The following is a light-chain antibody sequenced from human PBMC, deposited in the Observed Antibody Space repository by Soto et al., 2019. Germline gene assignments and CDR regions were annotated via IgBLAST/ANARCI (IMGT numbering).Light chain of an antibody. CDR1: SSDVGGNDY. CDR3: SAYSTTSALV. V-gene: IGLV2-14*01. J-gene: IGLJ1*01. Sequence: QSVLTQPASVSGSPGQSVTISCTGASSDVGGNDYVSWYQQHPGKAPKLILYEVNNRPSGVSNHFSGSKSGNTASLIISGLQADDDADYYCSAYSTTSALVFGSGTKLTVL. CDR2: EVN.